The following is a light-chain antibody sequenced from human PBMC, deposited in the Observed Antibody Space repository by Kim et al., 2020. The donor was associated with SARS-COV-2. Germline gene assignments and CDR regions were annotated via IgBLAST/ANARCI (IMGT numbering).Light chain of an antibody. CDR1: ENINDK. V-gene: IGKV3-15*01. Sequence: IVMTQSPATLSVSPGERATLSCRASENINDKLAWYQQKPGQAPGLLIYGASTRATGIPARFSGIGSGTEFTLTISGLQSEDSALYYCQQYNDWPPITFGQGTRLEIK. CDR3: QQYNDWPPIT. CDR2: GAS. J-gene: IGKJ5*01.